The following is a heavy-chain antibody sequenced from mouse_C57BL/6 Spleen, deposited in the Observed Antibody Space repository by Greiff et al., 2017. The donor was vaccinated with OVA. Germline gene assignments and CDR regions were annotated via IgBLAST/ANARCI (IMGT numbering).Heavy chain of an antibody. Sequence: QVQLQQSGTELVKPGASVKLSCKASGYTFTSYWMHWVKQRPGQGLEWIGNINPSNGGTNYNEKFKSKATLTVDKSSSTAYMQRSSLTAEDSAVYYGAREGTRVPMGYWGQGTSVTGSS. V-gene: IGHV1-53*01. D-gene: IGHD3-3*01. CDR3: AREGTRVPMGY. CDR2: INPSNGGT. CDR1: GYTFTSYW. J-gene: IGHJ4*01.